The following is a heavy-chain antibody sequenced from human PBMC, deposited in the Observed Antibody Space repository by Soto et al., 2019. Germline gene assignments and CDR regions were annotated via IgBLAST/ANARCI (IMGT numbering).Heavy chain of an antibody. CDR1: GGSISNYY. D-gene: IGHD3-22*01. V-gene: IGHV4-59*12. CDR3: ARGYTYYYDSSGYSDYFDY. J-gene: IGHJ4*02. Sequence: PSETLSLTCTVSGGSISNYYWTWIRQPPGKGLEWIGYIYYSGSTNYNPSLKSRVTISVDTSKNQFSLKLSSVTAADTAVYYCARGYTYYYDSSGYSDYFDYWGQGTLVTVS. CDR2: IYYSGST.